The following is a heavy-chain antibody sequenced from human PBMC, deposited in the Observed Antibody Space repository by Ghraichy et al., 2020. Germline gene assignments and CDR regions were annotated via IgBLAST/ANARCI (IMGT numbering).Heavy chain of an antibody. J-gene: IGHJ6*02. V-gene: IGHV4-34*01. CDR2: INHSGST. CDR3: ARALSSSWSLRSGGVGNYYYGMDV. Sequence: SQTLSLTCAVYGGSFSGYYWSWIRQPPGKGLEWIGEINHSGSTNYNPSLKSRVTISVDTSKNQFSLKLSSVTAADTAVYYCARALSSSWSLRSGGVGNYYYGMDVWGQGTTVTVSS. CDR1: GGSFSGYY. D-gene: IGHD6-13*01.